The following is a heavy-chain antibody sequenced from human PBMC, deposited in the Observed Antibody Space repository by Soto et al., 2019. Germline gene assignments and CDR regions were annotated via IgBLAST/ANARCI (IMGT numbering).Heavy chain of an antibody. V-gene: IGHV4-30-4*01. D-gene: IGHD6-6*01. J-gene: IGHJ5*02. CDR2: IYYSGST. Sequence: LSLTCTVSGGSISSGDYYWSWIRQPPGKGLEWIGYIYYSGSTYYNPSLKSRVTISVDASKNQFSLKLSSVTAADTAVYYCARERPDGARLDPWAQGTLVTVSS. CDR3: ARERPDGARLDP. CDR1: GGSISSGDYY.